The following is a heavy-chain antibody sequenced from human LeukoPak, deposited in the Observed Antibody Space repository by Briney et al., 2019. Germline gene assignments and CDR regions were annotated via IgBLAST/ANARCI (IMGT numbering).Heavy chain of an antibody. J-gene: IGHJ4*02. Sequence: APVKVSCKASRYTFTTFGISWVRQAPGHGRKWMGWISAYNGNTKDEQKLQGRVTITTATATSPTYLDLRRRRVDDMAGYYCARESCSSTSCYKAGHYYFDYWGQGTLVTVSS. D-gene: IGHD2-2*02. CDR2: ISAYNGNT. CDR3: ARESCSSTSCYKAGHYYFDY. CDR1: RYTFTTFG. V-gene: IGHV1-18*03.